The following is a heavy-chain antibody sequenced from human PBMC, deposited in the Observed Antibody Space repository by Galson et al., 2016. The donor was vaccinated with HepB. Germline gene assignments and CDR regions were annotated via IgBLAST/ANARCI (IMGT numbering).Heavy chain of an antibody. J-gene: IGHJ4*02. V-gene: IGHV3-7*01. D-gene: IGHD3-10*02. CDR2: IRQDGSDK. CDR1: GFIFSNYW. Sequence: RLSCAVSGFIFSNYWMAWVRQAPGEGLEWVAIIRQDGSDKYYVDSVKGRFAISRDNAKNALYLQLSSRRADDTAVYFCAKVPTEQTTMFHFDHWGQGALVTVSS. CDR3: AKVPTEQTTMFHFDH.